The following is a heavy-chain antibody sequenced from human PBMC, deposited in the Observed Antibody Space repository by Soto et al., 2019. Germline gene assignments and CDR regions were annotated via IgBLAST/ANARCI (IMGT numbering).Heavy chain of an antibody. CDR1: GGSMRNYF. Sequence: SETLSLTCTVSGGSMRNYFWTWIRQPPGKGLEWIGYIHYSGTTSFFPSYNPSLRSRVTISEDTSKNQFSLKLLSVTTADTATYFCARLQLVQKVIDYWGQGTLVTVSS. D-gene: IGHD1-1*01. V-gene: IGHV4-59*01. J-gene: IGHJ4*02. CDR3: ARLQLVQKVIDY. CDR2: IHYSGTT.